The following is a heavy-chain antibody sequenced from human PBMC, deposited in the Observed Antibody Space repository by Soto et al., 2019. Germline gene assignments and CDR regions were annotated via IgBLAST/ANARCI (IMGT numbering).Heavy chain of an antibody. CDR1: GGTFSSYA. V-gene: IGHV1-69*13. CDR3: ASPTSSGSYFDY. CDR2: IIPIFGTA. Sequence: SVKVSCKASGGTFSSYAISWLRQAPGQGLEWMGGIIPIFGTANYAQKFQGRVTITADESTSTAYMELSSLRSEDTAVYYCASPTSSGSYFDYWGQGTLVTVSS. J-gene: IGHJ4*02. D-gene: IGHD1-26*01.